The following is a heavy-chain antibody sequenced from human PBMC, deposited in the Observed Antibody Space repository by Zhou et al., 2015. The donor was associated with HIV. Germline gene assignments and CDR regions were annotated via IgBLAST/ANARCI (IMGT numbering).Heavy chain of an antibody. V-gene: IGHV1-69*01. CDR1: GGTFSSYA. D-gene: IGHD3-10*01. CDR2: IIPIFGTA. J-gene: IGHJ5*02. CDR3: ARDPYYYWVRGVIIPTWFDPV. Sequence: QVQLVQSGAEVKKPGSSVKVSCKASGGTFSSYAISWVRQAPGQGLEWMGGIIPIFGTANYAQKFQGRVTITADESTSTAYMELSSLRSEDTAVYYCARDPYYYWVRGVIIPTWFDPVGAREPWSPSPQ.